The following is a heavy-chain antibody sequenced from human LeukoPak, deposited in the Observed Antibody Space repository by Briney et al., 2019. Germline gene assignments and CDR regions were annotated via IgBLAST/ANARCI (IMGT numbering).Heavy chain of an antibody. CDR3: ASSGSFRQQLVK. D-gene: IGHD6-13*01. Sequence: SETLSLTCTVSGGSTNSYYWSWIRQPPGKGLEWIGYIYYSGSTNYNPSLKSRVTISVDTSKNQFSLKLSSVTAADAAVYYCASSGSFRQQLVKWGQGTLVTVSS. CDR2: IYYSGST. V-gene: IGHV4-59*01. J-gene: IGHJ4*02. CDR1: GGSTNSYY.